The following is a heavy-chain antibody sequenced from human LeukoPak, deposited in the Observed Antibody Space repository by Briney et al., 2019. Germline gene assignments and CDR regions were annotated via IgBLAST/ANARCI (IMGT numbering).Heavy chain of an antibody. Sequence: SETLSLTCAVYGGSFSGYYWSWIRQPPGKGLEWIGEINHSGSTNYNPSLKSRVTTSLDTSKNQFSLNLRSVTAADTAVYYCARGGLGWPYFDYWGQGALVTVSS. CDR3: ARGGLGWPYFDY. CDR1: GGSFSGYY. D-gene: IGHD6-19*01. V-gene: IGHV4-34*01. CDR2: INHSGST. J-gene: IGHJ4*02.